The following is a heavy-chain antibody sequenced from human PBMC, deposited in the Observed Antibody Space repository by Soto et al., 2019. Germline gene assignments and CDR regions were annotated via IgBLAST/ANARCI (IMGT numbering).Heavy chain of an antibody. CDR1: GGSISSYY. V-gene: IGHV4-59*08. CDR2: IYYSGST. J-gene: IGHJ4*02. CDR3: ARLGGLIPEYSGYDYFDY. Sequence: SETLSLTCTVSGGSISSYYWSWIRQPPGKGLEWIGYIYYSGSTNYNPSLKSRVTISVDTSKNQFSLKLSSVTAADTAVYYCARLGGLIPEYSGYDYFDYWGQGTLVTVSS. D-gene: IGHD5-12*01.